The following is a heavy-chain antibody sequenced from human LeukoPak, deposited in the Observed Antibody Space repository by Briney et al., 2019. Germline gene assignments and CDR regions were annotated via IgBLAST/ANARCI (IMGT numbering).Heavy chain of an antibody. J-gene: IGHJ6*02. Sequence: GGSLRLSCATSGFTLSSYWMTWVRQAPGKGLEWVANIKQDGSEKYYVDSVKGRFTISRDNAKNSLYLQMNSLRVEDTAVYYCAIPPLSGSGSSRPLAGVDVWGQGTTVTVSS. V-gene: IGHV3-7*01. D-gene: IGHD3-10*01. CDR1: GFTLSSYW. CDR2: IKQDGSEK. CDR3: AIPPLSGSGSSRPLAGVDV.